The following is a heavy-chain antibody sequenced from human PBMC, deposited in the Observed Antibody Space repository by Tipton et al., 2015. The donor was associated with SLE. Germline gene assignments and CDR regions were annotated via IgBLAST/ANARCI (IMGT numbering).Heavy chain of an antibody. CDR1: GFTFSSYS. CDR2: ISYSGNT. V-gene: IGHV4-59*13. J-gene: IGHJ6*03. Sequence: QLVQSGGGLVKPEGSLRLYCAGSGFTFSSYSLNLVREAQGTGLEWGGFISYSGNTNYNPSLNSRVTIAIDTSNNLVYLSLMSVTAADTAAYYCARDGGITADIDGWGKGNTFTVSS. D-gene: IGHD3-10*01. CDR3: ARDGGITADIDG.